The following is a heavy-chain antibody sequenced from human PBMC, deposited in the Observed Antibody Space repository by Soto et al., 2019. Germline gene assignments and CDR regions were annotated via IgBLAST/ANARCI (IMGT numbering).Heavy chain of an antibody. V-gene: IGHV4-59*08. Sequence: SETLSLTCTVSGGSISSYYWSWIRQPPGKGLEWIGYIFYSGSTNYNPSLKSRVTISVDTSKNQFSLKLSSVTAADTAVYYCARRYGGAFDIRGQRTMVTVSS. J-gene: IGHJ3*02. CDR3: ARRYGGAFDI. CDR2: IFYSGST. CDR1: GGSISSYY. D-gene: IGHD4-17*01.